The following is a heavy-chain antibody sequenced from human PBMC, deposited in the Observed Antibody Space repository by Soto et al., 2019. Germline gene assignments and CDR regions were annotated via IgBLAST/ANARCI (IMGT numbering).Heavy chain of an antibody. J-gene: IGHJ4*02. Sequence: PSETLSLPCTASGGSISSYYWSWIGQPPGKGLEWIGYIYYSGSTNYNPSLKSRVTISVDTSKNQFTLKLSAVTAADTAVYYCARDLENSSGWYRHFDYWGQGTLVTVSS. CDR1: GGSISSYY. V-gene: IGHV4-59*01. D-gene: IGHD6-19*01. CDR2: IYYSGST. CDR3: ARDLENSSGWYRHFDY.